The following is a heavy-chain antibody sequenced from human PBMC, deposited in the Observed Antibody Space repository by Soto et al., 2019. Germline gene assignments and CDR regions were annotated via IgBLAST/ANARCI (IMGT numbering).Heavy chain of an antibody. V-gene: IGHV3-33*01. CDR2: IWYDGSNK. J-gene: IGHJ5*02. CDR1: GFTFSSYG. Sequence: GGSLRLSCAASGFTFSSYGMHWVRQAPGKGLEWVAVIWYDGSNKYYADSVKGRFTISRDNSKNTLYLQMNSLRAEDTAVYYCARTPRQYSSSPGWFDPWGQGTLVTVSS. D-gene: IGHD6-6*01. CDR3: ARTPRQYSSSPGWFDP.